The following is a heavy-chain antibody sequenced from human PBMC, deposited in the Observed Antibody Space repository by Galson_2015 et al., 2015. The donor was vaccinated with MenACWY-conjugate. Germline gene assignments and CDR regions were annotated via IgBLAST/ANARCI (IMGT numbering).Heavy chain of an antibody. D-gene: IGHD6-13*01. V-gene: IGHV3-23*01. CDR2: ITIGANP. J-gene: IGHJ6*03. Sequence: SLRLSCAASGFTSSDSAMSWVRQAPGKGLEWVSAITIGANPYYADSVKGRFTISRDNSKDTVSLQMNSLTAEDTAIFYCARGIYAGTRTYYYMDFWGKGTTVTVS. CDR1: GFTSSDSA. CDR3: ARGIYAGTRTYYYMDF.